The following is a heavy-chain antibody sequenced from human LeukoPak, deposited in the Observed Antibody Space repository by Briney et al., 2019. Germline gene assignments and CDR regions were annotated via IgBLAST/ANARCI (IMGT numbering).Heavy chain of an antibody. CDR1: ALTFSSYS. V-gene: IGHV3-21*01. Sequence: GRSLRLSCAASALTFSSYSMNWVRQAPGEGLEWVSSISSSSSYIYYADSVKGRFTISRDNAKNSLYLQMNSLRAEDTAVYYCAEGEDYFDYWGQGTLVTVSS. CDR3: AEGEDYFDY. J-gene: IGHJ4*02. CDR2: ISSSSSYI. D-gene: IGHD3-16*01.